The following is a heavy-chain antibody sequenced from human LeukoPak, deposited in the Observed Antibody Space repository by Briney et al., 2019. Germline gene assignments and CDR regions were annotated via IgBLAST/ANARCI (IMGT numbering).Heavy chain of an antibody. V-gene: IGHV4-59*08. CDR1: GGSISSYY. CDR3: ARLRPTIGAAGTFDY. D-gene: IGHD6-13*01. J-gene: IGHJ4*02. CDR2: IYYTGST. Sequence: PSETLSLTCTVSGGSISSYYWSWIWQPPGKGLEWIGYIYYTGSTKYNASLKSRVTISLDTSKKQFSLKLSSVTAADTAVYYCARLRPTIGAAGTFDYWGQGTQVTVSS.